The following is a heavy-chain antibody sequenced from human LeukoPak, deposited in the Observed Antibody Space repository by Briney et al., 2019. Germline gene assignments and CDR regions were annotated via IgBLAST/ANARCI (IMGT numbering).Heavy chain of an antibody. CDR1: GFTFGDYA. J-gene: IGHJ4*02. Sequence: GGSLRLSCTASGFTFGDYAMSWVRQAPGKGLEWVGFIRSKAYGGTTEYAASVKGRFTISRDDSKSIAYLQMNSLKTEDTAVYYCTLEAQTDPDGAKLLWFGELLSPFDYWGQGTLVTVSS. CDR3: TLEAQTDPDGAKLLWFGELLSPFDY. CDR2: IRSKAYGGTT. D-gene: IGHD3-10*01. V-gene: IGHV3-49*04.